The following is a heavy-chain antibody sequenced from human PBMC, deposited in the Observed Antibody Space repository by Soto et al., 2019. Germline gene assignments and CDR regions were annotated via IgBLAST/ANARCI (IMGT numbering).Heavy chain of an antibody. Sequence: QVQLVQSGAEVKKPGSSVKVSCKASGGTFSSYTISWVRQAPGQGLEWMGRIIPILGIANYAQKFQGRVTITADKSTSTAYMEVSSLRSEDTAVYYCGRESRDSSGYIPGTDWGQGTLVTVSS. D-gene: IGHD3-22*01. J-gene: IGHJ4*02. CDR3: GRESRDSSGYIPGTD. CDR2: IIPILGIA. CDR1: GGTFSSYT. V-gene: IGHV1-69*08.